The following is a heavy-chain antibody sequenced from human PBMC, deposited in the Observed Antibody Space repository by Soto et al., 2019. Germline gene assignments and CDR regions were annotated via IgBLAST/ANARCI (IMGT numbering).Heavy chain of an antibody. CDR1: LTSISSSY. CDR2: VSGSGTV. J-gene: IGHJ4*02. V-gene: IGHV4-59*01. CDR3: ARDQVGFDY. Sequence: LSLTCTVSLTSISSSYWSWIRRPPGKGLEWIGYVSGSGTVSYNPSLKSRVTISADASKNQVSLRLTSVTAADTAVYYCARDQVGFDYWDPEIMVTV.